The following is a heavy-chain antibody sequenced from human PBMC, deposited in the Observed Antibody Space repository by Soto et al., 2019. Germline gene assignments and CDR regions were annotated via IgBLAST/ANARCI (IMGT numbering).Heavy chain of an antibody. CDR2: NSSSGTTI. CDR3: ARDPLKYGSGFGY. V-gene: IGHV3-11*01. CDR1: GFIFSGYY. D-gene: IGHD3-10*01. J-gene: IGHJ4*02. Sequence: QVQLVESGGGLVKPGGSLRLSCEASGFIFSGYYMSWFRQAPGKGLEWVSYNSSSGTTIYYADSVEGRFTISRDNARNSLYLELNSMRGEDTGVYYCARDPLKYGSGFGYWGQGTMVTVSS.